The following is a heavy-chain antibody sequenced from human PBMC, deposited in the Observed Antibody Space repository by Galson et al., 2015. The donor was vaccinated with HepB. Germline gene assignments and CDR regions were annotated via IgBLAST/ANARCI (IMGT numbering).Heavy chain of an antibody. CDR1: GFTFGDYA. CDR2: IRSKAYGGTT. Sequence: SLRLSCAASGFTFGDYAMSWFRQAPGKGLEWVGFIRSKAYGGTTEYAASVKGRFTISRDDSKSIAYLQMNSLKTEDTAVYYCTRDLFRAAAGIGICYWGQGTLVTVSS. D-gene: IGHD6-13*01. J-gene: IGHJ4*02. CDR3: TRDLFRAAAGIGICY. V-gene: IGHV3-49*03.